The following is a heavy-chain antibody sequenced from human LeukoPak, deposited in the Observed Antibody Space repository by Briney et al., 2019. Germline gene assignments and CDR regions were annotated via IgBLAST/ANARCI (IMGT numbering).Heavy chain of an antibody. V-gene: IGHV5-51*01. CDR3: ARRATSVRGIPLFDY. D-gene: IGHD3-10*01. Sequence: GESLKISCKGSGYSFTSYWIGWVRQMPGKGLEWMGIIYPGDSDTRYSPSFQGQVTISADKSISTAYLQWSSLKASDTAMYYCARRATSVRGIPLFDYWGQGTLVTVSS. CDR2: IYPGDSDT. J-gene: IGHJ4*02. CDR1: GYSFTSYW.